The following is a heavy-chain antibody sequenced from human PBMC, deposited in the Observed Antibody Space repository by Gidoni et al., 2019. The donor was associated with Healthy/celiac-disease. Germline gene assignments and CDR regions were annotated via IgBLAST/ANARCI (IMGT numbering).Heavy chain of an antibody. V-gene: IGHV5-51*03. CDR1: GYSFTSYW. Sequence: EVQLVQSGAEVKKPGESPKISCKGSGYSFTSYWIGWVRQMPGKGLEWMGIIYPGYSDTRYSPSFQGQVTISADKSISTAYLQWSSLKASDTAMYYCARRDCSSTSCYTFDYWGQGTLVTVSS. CDR3: ARRDCSSTSCYTFDY. D-gene: IGHD2-2*02. J-gene: IGHJ4*02. CDR2: IYPGYSDT.